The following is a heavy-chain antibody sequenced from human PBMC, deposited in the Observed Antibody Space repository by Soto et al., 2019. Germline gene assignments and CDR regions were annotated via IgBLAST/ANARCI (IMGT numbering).Heavy chain of an antibody. Sequence: DVQLLESGGGLVQPGGSLRLSCAASGFTFSDYAMTWVRQAPGKGPEWGSSISCVGTDRYYADSVKGRFTIPIDNSKHTLFLQMSSLRSDDTAVYYCAKDAVPYNGKWDWFDPWGQGTLVTVSS. CDR3: AKDAVPYNGKWDWFDP. J-gene: IGHJ5*02. V-gene: IGHV3-23*01. D-gene: IGHD1-20*01. CDR1: GFTFSDYA. CDR2: ISCVGTDR.